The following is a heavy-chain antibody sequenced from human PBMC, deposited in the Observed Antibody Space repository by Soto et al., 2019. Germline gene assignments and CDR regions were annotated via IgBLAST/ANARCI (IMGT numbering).Heavy chain of an antibody. CDR3: ARGGAAAGKRPYYYYYYMDV. Sequence: GASVKVSCKASGYTFTIYDINWVRQATGQGLEWMGWMNPNSGNTGYAQKFQGRVTMTRITSISTAYMELSSLRSEDTAVYYCARGGAAAGKRPYYYYYYMDVWGKGTTVTVSS. D-gene: IGHD6-13*01. J-gene: IGHJ6*03. CDR2: MNPNSGNT. V-gene: IGHV1-8*01. CDR1: GYTFTIYD.